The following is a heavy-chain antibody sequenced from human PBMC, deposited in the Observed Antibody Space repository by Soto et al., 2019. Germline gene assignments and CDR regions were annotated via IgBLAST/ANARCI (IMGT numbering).Heavy chain of an antibody. D-gene: IGHD3-3*01. CDR3: ARDTHYDFWSGYASDAFDI. V-gene: IGHV1-18*01. Sequence: RASVKVSCKASGYTFTSYGISWVRQAPGQGLEWMGWISAYNGNTNYAQKLQGRVTMTTDTSTSTAYMELRSLRSDDTAVYYCARDTHYDFWSGYASDAFDIWGQGTMVT. J-gene: IGHJ3*02. CDR2: ISAYNGNT. CDR1: GYTFTSYG.